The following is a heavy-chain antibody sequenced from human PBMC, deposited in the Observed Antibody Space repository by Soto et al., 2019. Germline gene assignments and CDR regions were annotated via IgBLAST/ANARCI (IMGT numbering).Heavy chain of an antibody. CDR1: GFIFSEYP. CDR3: ARFPYYNNNWYFDI. J-gene: IGHJ2*01. Sequence: QVQLVESGGGVVQPGRYLRLSCVASGFIFSEYPMYWVRQAPVKVLEWVAVISYDGGDKYYADSVKGRFTISRDNSKNTLYLQMSSRRTDDTGVYYCARFPYYNNNWYFDIWGRGTMVTVSS. D-gene: IGHD4-4*01. CDR2: ISYDGGDK. V-gene: IGHV3-30*14.